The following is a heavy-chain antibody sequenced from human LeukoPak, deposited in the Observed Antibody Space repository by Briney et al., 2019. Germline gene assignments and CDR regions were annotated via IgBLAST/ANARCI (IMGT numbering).Heavy chain of an antibody. J-gene: IGHJ3*02. CDR3: ARDAFGAFDI. Sequence: GGSLRLSCAASGFTFSSYSMNWVRQAPGKGLEWVSSISSRSSYIYYADSVKGRFTISRDNAKNSLYLQMNSLRAEDTAVYYCARDAFGAFDIWGQGTMVTVSS. CDR2: ISSRSSYI. V-gene: IGHV3-21*01. D-gene: IGHD2/OR15-2a*01. CDR1: GFTFSSYS.